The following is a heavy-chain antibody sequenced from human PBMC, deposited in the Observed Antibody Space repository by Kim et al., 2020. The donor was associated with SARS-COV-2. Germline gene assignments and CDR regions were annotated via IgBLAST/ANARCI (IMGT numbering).Heavy chain of an antibody. CDR2: IDPSDSYT. J-gene: IGHJ4*02. CDR1: GYSFTSYW. CDR3: ARHVFYCSSTSCSYYFDY. D-gene: IGHD2-2*01. V-gene: IGHV5-10-1*01. Sequence: GESLKISCKGSGYSFTSYWISWVRQMPGKGLEWMGRIDPSDSYTNYSPSFQGHVTIPADKSISTAYLQWSSLKASDTAMYYCARHVFYCSSTSCSYYFDYWGQGTLVTVSS.